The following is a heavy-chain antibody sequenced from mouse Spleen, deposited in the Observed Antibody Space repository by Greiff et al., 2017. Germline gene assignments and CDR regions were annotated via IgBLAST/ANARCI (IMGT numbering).Heavy chain of an antibody. J-gene: IGHJ4*01. Sequence: EVKLVESGGGLVKPGGSLKLSCAASGFTFSDYGMAWVRQAPGEGPEWVAFISNLAYSIYYADTVTGRFTISRENAKNTLYLEMSSLRSEDTAMYYCARHRGTGAMDYWGQGTSVTVSS. CDR3: ARHRGTGAMDY. CDR2: ISNLAYSI. D-gene: IGHD3-3*01. V-gene: IGHV5-15*01. CDR1: GFTFSDYG.